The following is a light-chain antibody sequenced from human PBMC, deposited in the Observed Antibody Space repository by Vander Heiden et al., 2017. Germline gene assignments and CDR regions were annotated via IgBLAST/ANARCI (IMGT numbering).Light chain of an antibody. Sequence: EIVITQSPATQSVSPGERATLSRRASQSVSSNLAWYQQKPGQAPRLLIYGASTRATGIPARFSGSGSGTEFTLTISSLQAEDFAVYYCQQYNNWWTFGQGTKVEIK. V-gene: IGKV3-15*01. CDR2: GAS. J-gene: IGKJ1*01. CDR1: QSVSSN. CDR3: QQYNNWWT.